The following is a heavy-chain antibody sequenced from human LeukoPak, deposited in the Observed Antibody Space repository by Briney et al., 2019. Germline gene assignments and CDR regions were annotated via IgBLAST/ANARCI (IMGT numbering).Heavy chain of an antibody. CDR2: IHSIGST. V-gene: IGHV4-4*09. CDR3: ARSEVAYYGSKNSLWPDAFDF. Sequence: SETLSLACTVSGGSISNHYWSWIRQPPGKGLEWIGYIHSIGSTSYNPSLKSRVTISLDTSQMQFSLRLSSVTAADTAVYYCARSEVAYYGSKNSLWPDAFDFWGQGTVVTVSP. D-gene: IGHD3-10*01. CDR1: GGSISNHY. J-gene: IGHJ3*01.